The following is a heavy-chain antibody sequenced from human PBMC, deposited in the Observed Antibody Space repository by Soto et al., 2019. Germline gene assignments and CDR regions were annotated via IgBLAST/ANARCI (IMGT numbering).Heavy chain of an antibody. CDR2: ISPDGGRT. D-gene: IGHD1-26*01. CDR1: GYTFTTYY. J-gene: IGHJ4*02. CDR3: AKVPEWELLDKLGHFGY. Sequence: ASVKVSCKASGYTFTTYYMHWVRQAPGQGLEWMGIISPDGGRTSYAQKFQGRVTMTRDTSTSTVYMELSSLRSEDTAVYYCAKVPEWELLDKLGHFGYWGQGTLVTAPQ. V-gene: IGHV1-46*01.